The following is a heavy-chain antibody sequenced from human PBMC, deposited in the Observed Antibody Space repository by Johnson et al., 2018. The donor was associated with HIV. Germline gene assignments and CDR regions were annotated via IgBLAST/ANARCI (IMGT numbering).Heavy chain of an antibody. CDR3: ARPVFFESVLYAEPDAFDI. J-gene: IGHJ3*02. CDR1: GFTFSSYA. Sequence: VQLVESGGGVVQPGRSLRLSCAASGFTFSSYAMHWVRQAPGKGLEWVAVISYDGSNKYSADSVKGRFTISRDNSKNTLYLQMNSLRAEDTAVYYCARPVFFESVLYAEPDAFDIWGQGTLVTVSS. CDR2: ISYDGSNK. V-gene: IGHV3-30*04. D-gene: IGHD2-8*02.